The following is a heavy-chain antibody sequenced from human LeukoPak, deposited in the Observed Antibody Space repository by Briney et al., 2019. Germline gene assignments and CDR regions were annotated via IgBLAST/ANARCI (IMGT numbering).Heavy chain of an antibody. CDR3: ARDKTMIVVAPDY. D-gene: IGHD3-22*01. CDR1: GYSFSSYY. V-gene: IGHV1-2*02. CDR2: INPNSGAT. Sequence: ASVKVSCKASGYSFSSYYMHWVRQAPGQGLEWMGWINPNSGATNYAQKFQGRVTMTKDTSISTAYMELSRLRSDDTAVYYCARDKTMIVVAPDYWGQGTLVTVSS. J-gene: IGHJ4*02.